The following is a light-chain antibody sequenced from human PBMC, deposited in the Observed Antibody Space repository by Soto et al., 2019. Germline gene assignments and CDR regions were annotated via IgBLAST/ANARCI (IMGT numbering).Light chain of an antibody. CDR1: SGSVSTSYY. Sequence: QAVVTQEPSFSVSPGGTVTLTCGLSSGSVSTSYYPSWYQQTPGQAPRTLIYSTNTRSSGVPDRFSGSILGNKAALTITGAQADDESDYYCVLYMGSGMGGWVFGGGTQLTVL. V-gene: IGLV8-61*01. J-gene: IGLJ3*02. CDR3: VLYMGSGMGGWV. CDR2: STN.